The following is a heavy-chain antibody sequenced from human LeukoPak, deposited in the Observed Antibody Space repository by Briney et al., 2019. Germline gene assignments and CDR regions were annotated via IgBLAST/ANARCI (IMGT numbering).Heavy chain of an antibody. CDR3: ARVDAIAAAGTEFDP. CDR1: GGSIISSSYY. Sequence: SETLSLTCTVSGGSIISSSYYWGWIRQPPGKGLEWIGSIYYSGSTYYNPSLKSRVTISVDTSKNQFSLKLSSVTAADTAVYYCARVDAIAAAGTEFDPWGQGTLVTVSS. D-gene: IGHD6-13*01. V-gene: IGHV4-39*01. CDR2: IYYSGST. J-gene: IGHJ5*02.